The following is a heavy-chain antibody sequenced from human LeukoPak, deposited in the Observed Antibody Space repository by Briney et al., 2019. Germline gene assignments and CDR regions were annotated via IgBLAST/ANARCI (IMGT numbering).Heavy chain of an antibody. D-gene: IGHD5-18*01. CDR1: GFAFSSYW. CDR2: IKQVGSEK. V-gene: IGHV3-7*01. J-gene: IGHJ4*02. CDR3: ARTVIVDTAMAEVGGYYFDY. Sequence: PGGSLRLSCAASGFAFSSYWMSWVRQAPGRGLEWVANIKQVGSEKYYVDYVKGQFTISRDKAKNSLYLKMNSLRAEDTAVYYCARTVIVDTAMAEVGGYYFDYWGQGTLVTVSS.